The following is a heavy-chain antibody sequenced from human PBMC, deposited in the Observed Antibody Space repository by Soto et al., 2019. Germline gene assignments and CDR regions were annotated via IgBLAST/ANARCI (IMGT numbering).Heavy chain of an antibody. J-gene: IGHJ6*02. D-gene: IGHD5-12*01. CDR3: ARDKSGYDRGKSYYGMDV. Sequence: GGSLRLSCAASGFTVSSNYMSWVRQAPGKGLEWVSVIYSGGSTYYADSVKGRFTISRDNSKNTLYLQMNSLRAEDTAVYYCARDKSGYDRGKSYYGMDVWGQGTTVTVSS. V-gene: IGHV3-53*01. CDR1: GFTVSSNY. CDR2: IYSGGST.